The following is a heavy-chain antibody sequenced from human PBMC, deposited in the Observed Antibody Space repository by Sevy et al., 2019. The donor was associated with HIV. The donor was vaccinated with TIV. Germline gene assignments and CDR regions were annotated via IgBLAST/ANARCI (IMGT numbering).Heavy chain of an antibody. V-gene: IGHV3-74*01. CDR2: INSEGSFT. D-gene: IGHD3-16*01. CDR3: VRYQYYYGMDV. CDR1: GFTFSNYW. Sequence: GGSLRLSCAASGFTFSNYWMHWVRQVPWKGLAWVARINSEGSFTSYADVVKGRFTISRDNANNTLHLQMKSLRAEDTAVYYCVRYQYYYGMDVWGQGTTVTVSS. J-gene: IGHJ6*02.